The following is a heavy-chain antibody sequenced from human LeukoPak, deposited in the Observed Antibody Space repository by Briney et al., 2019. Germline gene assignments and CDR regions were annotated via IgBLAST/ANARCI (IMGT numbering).Heavy chain of an antibody. J-gene: IGHJ6*02. CDR3: ARGPPGDYYYGMDV. Sequence: SETLSLTCTVSGGSISSYYWSWIRQPPGKGLEWNGYIYYSGSTNYNPSLKSRVTISVDTSKNQFSLKLSSVTAADTAVYYCARGPPGDYYYGMDVWGQGTTVTVSS. D-gene: IGHD4-17*01. CDR1: GGSISSYY. V-gene: IGHV4-59*01. CDR2: IYYSGST.